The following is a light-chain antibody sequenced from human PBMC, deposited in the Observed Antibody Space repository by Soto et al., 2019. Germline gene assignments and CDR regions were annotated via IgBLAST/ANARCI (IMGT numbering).Light chain of an antibody. V-gene: IGLV2-14*01. J-gene: IGLJ2*01. CDR3: SSYTSSSTTVV. CDR1: SSDVGGYNY. CDR2: DVS. Sequence: QSALTQPASVSGSPGQSITISCTGTSSDVGGYNYVSWYQQHPGKAPKLMIYDVSNRPSGVSNRFSGSKSGNTASLTISVLQAEDEADYYCSSYTSSSTTVVFGGGTKVTVL.